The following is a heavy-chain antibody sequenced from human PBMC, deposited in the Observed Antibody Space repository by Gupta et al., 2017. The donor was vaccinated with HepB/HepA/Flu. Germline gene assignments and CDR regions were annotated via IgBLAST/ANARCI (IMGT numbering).Heavy chain of an antibody. D-gene: IGHD6-13*01. J-gene: IGHJ4*02. CDR2: ISAYNGNT. V-gene: IGHV1-18*01. Sequence: PGQALAWMGWISAYNGNTNYAQKLQGRVTMTTDTSTSTAYMELRSLRSDDTAVYYCARVRTSSSWYFDYWGQGTLVTVSS. CDR3: ARVRTSSSWYFDY.